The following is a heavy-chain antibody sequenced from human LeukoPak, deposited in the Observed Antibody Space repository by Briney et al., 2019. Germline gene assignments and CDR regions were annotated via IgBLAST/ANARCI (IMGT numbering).Heavy chain of an antibody. J-gene: IGHJ6*03. V-gene: IGHV1-2*02. Sequence: GASVKVSCKASGYTFTCYYMRWVRQAPGQGLEWMGWINPNSGGSNYAQKVQGRVTMTRDTSISTAYMELSRLRSDDTAVYYCARDTLGYYMDDWGKGTTVTVSS. D-gene: IGHD3-16*01. CDR2: INPNSGGS. CDR3: ARDTLGYYMDD. CDR1: GYTFTCYY.